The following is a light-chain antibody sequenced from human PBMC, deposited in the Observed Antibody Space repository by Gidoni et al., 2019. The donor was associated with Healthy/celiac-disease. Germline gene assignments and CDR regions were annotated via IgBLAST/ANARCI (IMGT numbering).Light chain of an antibody. V-gene: IGLV3-21*02. Sequence: SYVLTQTPSVSLAPGPTATIACGGDHLGDKSVNWYQQKSGQAPVLVVYGDRGRPSGIPERFSGSLSANTATLTISRVEVGDAADYYCQVWDTTTDRMVFGGGTKLTVL. J-gene: IGLJ3*02. CDR3: QVWDTTTDRMV. CDR1: HLGDKS. CDR2: GDR.